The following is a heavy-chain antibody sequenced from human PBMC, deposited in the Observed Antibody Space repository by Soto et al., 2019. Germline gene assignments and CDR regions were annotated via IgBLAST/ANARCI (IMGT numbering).Heavy chain of an antibody. CDR1: GDTFTSYG. CDR3: ARGDDILTGYYNVY. CDR2: ISAYNGNT. J-gene: IGHJ4*02. Sequence: ASVKVSCKASGDTFTSYGISWVRQAPGQGLEWMGWISAYNGNTNYAQKLQGRVTMTTDTSTSTAYMELRSLRSDDTAVYYCARGDDILTGYYNVYWGQGTLVTVSS. V-gene: IGHV1-18*01. D-gene: IGHD3-9*01.